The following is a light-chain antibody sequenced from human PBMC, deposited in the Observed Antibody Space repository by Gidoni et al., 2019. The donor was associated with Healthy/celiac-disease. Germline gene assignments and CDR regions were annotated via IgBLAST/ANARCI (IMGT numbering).Light chain of an antibody. CDR1: KLGDKY. J-gene: IGLJ2*01. Sequence: SYELTQLPSVSVHPGQTASITCSGDKLGDKYACWYQQKPGQSPVLVIYQDSKRPSGIPERFSGSNSGNTATLTISGTQAMDEADYYCQAWDSSTGDVVFGGGTKLSVL. CDR3: QAWDSSTGDVV. V-gene: IGLV3-1*01. CDR2: QDS.